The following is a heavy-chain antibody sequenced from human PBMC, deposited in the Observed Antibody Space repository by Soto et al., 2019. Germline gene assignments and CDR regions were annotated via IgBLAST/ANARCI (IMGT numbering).Heavy chain of an antibody. V-gene: IGHV3-30-3*01. CDR3: ARDRVATIPGFFDY. J-gene: IGHJ4*02. CDR2: ISYDGSNK. Sequence: GGSLRLSCAASGFPFSSYAMHWVRQAPGKGLEWVAVISYDGSNKYYADSVKGRFTISRDNSKNTLYLQMNSLRAEDTAVYYCARDRVATIPGFFDYWGQGTLVTVSS. D-gene: IGHD5-12*01. CDR1: GFPFSSYA.